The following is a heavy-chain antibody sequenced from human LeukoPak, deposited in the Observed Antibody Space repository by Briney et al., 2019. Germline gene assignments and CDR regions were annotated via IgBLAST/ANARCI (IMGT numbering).Heavy chain of an antibody. CDR3: ARADCSGGSCYRYYYYGMDV. Sequence: SVKVSCKASGGTFSSYAISWVRQAPGQGLEWMGGIIPIFGTANYAQKFQGRVTITADESMSTAYMELSSLRSEDTAVYYCARADCSGGSCYRYYYYGMDVWGKGTTVTVSS. D-gene: IGHD2-15*01. CDR1: GGTFSSYA. J-gene: IGHJ6*04. V-gene: IGHV1-69*01. CDR2: IIPIFGTA.